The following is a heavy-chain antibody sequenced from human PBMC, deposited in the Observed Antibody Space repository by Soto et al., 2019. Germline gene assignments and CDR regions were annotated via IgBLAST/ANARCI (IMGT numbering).Heavy chain of an antibody. V-gene: IGHV4-39*01. D-gene: IGHD3-10*01. CDR1: GGSISSSRYY. J-gene: IGHJ6*02. CDR2: ISYTGST. Sequence: QLQLQESGPGLVKPSETLSLTCTVSGGSISSSRYYWGWIRQPPGKGLEWIGSISYTGSTFYSPSVNSRVTISVDTSKNQFSLKLSSVTAADTAGYYCARRFSYGSGKYGMDLWGQGTTVTVSS. CDR3: ARRFSYGSGKYGMDL.